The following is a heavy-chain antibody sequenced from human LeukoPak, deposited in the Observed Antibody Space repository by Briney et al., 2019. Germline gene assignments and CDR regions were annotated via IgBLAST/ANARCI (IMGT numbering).Heavy chain of an antibody. J-gene: IGHJ4*02. CDR3: ASLSATTPVDY. V-gene: IGHV1-2*02. D-gene: IGHD5-12*01. CDR2: INPNSGGT. Sequence: ASVKVSCKASGYTFTSYDINWVRQATGQGLEWMGWINPNSGGTNYAQKFQGRVTMTRDTSISTAYMELSRLRSDDTAVYYCASLSATTPVDYWGQGTLVTVSS. CDR1: GYTFTSYD.